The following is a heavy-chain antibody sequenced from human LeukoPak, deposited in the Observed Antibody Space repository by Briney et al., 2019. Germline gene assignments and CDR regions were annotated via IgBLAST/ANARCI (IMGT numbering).Heavy chain of an antibody. CDR2: ISGSGGST. D-gene: IGHD2-15*01. V-gene: IGHV3-23*01. CDR3: AKARLIVVVVAGFYY. Sequence: PGGSLRLSCAASGFTFSSYAMSWVRQAPGKGLKWVSAISGSGGSTYYADSVKGRFTISRDNSKNTLYLQMNSLRAEDTAVYYCAKARLIVVVVAGFYYWGQGTLVTVSS. J-gene: IGHJ4*02. CDR1: GFTFSSYA.